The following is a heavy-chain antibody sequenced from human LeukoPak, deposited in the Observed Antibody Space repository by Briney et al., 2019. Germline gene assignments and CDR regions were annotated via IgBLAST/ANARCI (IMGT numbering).Heavy chain of an antibody. J-gene: IGHJ5*02. CDR2: ISDSGAST. CDR3: VRVKQKSFLTVVRGAVRNWFDP. Sequence: GGSLRLSCAASGFTFTTYAMSWVRQAPGKGLEWVSTISDSGASTYYADSVKGRFTISRDNSKNTLYLQMNSLRAEDTAVYYCVRVKQKSFLTVVRGAVRNWFDPWGQGTLVTVSS. D-gene: IGHD3-10*01. CDR1: GFTFTTYA. V-gene: IGHV3-23*01.